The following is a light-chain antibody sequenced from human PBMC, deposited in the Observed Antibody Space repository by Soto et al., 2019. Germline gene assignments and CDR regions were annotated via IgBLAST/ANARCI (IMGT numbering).Light chain of an antibody. CDR1: QSIGSY. CDR2: AAT. J-gene: IGKJ3*01. Sequence: DIQMTQSPSSLSASVGDRVTITCRASQSIGSYLNWFQQKPGKAPKLLIYAATSVQSGVPSRFSGSGSGTDFTLTISSLQPQDFATYYCQESYSVPFFSFGPGTKVNIK. CDR3: QESYSVPFFS. V-gene: IGKV1-39*01.